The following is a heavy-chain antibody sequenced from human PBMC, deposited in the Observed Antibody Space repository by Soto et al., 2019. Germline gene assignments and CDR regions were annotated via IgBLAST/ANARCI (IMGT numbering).Heavy chain of an antibody. V-gene: IGHV3-48*02. CDR1: GFTFSSYS. CDR3: ARDLYGDYVYATVFDY. CDR2: ISSSSSTI. D-gene: IGHD4-17*01. J-gene: IGHJ4*02. Sequence: EVQLVESGGGLVQPGGSLRLSCAASGFTFSSYSMNWVRQAPGKGLEWVSYISSSSSTIYYADSVKGRFTISRDNAKNSLYLQMNSLGDEDTAVYYCARDLYGDYVYATVFDYWGQGTLVTVSS.